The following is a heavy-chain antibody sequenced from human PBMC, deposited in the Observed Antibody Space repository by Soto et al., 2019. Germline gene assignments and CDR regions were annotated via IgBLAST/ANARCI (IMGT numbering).Heavy chain of an antibody. V-gene: IGHV1-46*01. CDR2: INPGGGNT. J-gene: IGHJ4*02. Sequence: VQLVQSGAEVKKPGASVKVSCKASGYTFTNHYLHWVRQAPGQGLEWMGIINPGGGNTTYAQRFQGRVTMTRDTSTSTVYMELSSLRSEDTAVYYSARTAVGYWGQGTLVTVSS. CDR1: GYTFTNHY. CDR3: ARTAVGY. D-gene: IGHD6-13*01.